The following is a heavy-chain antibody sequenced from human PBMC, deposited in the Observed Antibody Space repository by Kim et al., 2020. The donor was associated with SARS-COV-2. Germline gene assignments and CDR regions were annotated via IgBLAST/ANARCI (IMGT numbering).Heavy chain of an antibody. Sequence: SVKVSCKASGDTFSKFAIHWVRHAPGRGLEWMGGILPRVGATLYAPRFQGSVTFTAERSTSTVYMALSSLTSDDTAVYYCAKGRMVTRSGIVLVGGEALDMWGQGTAVTVSS. CDR3: AKGRMVTRSGIVLVGGEALDM. CDR1: GDTFSKFA. CDR2: ILPRVGAT. J-gene: IGHJ3*02. V-gene: IGHV1-69*13. D-gene: IGHD3-16*01.